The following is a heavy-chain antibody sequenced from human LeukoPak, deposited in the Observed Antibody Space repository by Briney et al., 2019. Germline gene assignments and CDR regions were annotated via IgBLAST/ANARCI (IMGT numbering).Heavy chain of an antibody. CDR1: GFTFSSYA. Sequence: GGSLRLSCAASGFTFSSYAMSWVRQTPGKRLAWVPAISGSGGSTYYADSVKGRFTISRDNSKNTLYLQMNSLRAEDTAVYYCAKDEIKGAVAGLLILNPYYYYGMDVWGHGTTVTVSS. CDR3: AKDEIKGAVAGLLILNPYYYYGMDV. CDR2: ISGSGGST. J-gene: IGHJ6*02. D-gene: IGHD6-19*01. V-gene: IGHV3-23*01.